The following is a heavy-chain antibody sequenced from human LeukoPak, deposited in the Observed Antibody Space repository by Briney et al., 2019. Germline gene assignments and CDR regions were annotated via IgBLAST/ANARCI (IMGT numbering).Heavy chain of an antibody. J-gene: IGHJ4*02. V-gene: IGHV4-59*08. D-gene: IGHD3-10*01. Sequence: PSETLSLTCNVSGGAITGHYWSWLRQSPEKGLEWIGFIYFNGMIKYSPSLESRVTISVDTSKNQFSLRLTSVTAADTAVYFCARQFPPYHSGSHYFDNWGQGMQVTVSS. CDR3: ARQFPPYHSGSHYFDN. CDR1: GGAITGHY. CDR2: IYFNGMI.